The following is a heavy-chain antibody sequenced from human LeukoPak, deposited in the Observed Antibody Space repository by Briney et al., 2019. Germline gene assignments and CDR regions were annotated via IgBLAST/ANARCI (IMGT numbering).Heavy chain of an antibody. CDR3: ARDRGYYVFDY. Sequence: PGGSLRLSCAASGFTFSSYAMSWVRQAPGKGLEWVSAISGSGGSIYYADSVKGRFTISRDNSKNTLYLQMNSLRGEDTAVYYCARDRGYYVFDYWGQGTLVTVSS. D-gene: IGHD3-22*01. V-gene: IGHV3-23*01. CDR2: ISGSGGSI. J-gene: IGHJ4*02. CDR1: GFTFSSYA.